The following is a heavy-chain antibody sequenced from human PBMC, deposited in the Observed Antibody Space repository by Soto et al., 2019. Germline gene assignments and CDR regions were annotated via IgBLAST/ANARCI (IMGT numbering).Heavy chain of an antibody. D-gene: IGHD2-2*01. Sequence: EASVKVSCKAPGGTFSNYAISWVRQAPGQGLEWMGRIIPLLGITNYAQKCQGRVTITADIFTGTSYMELSSLRSEDTAVYYCASLPRGYCTTSSCFGYFAYWGQGTQVTVSS. J-gene: IGHJ4*02. CDR2: IIPLLGIT. CDR3: ASLPRGYCTTSSCFGYFAY. CDR1: GGTFSNYA. V-gene: IGHV1-69*04.